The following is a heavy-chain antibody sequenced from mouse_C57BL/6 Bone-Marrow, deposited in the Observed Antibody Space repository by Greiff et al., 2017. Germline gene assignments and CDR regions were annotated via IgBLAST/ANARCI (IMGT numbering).Heavy chain of an antibody. CDR1: GYTFTSYW. CDR2: IHPNSGST. Sequence: QVQLQQPGAELVKPGASVKLSCKASGYTFTSYWMHWVKQRPGQGLEWIGMIHPNSGSTNYNEKFKSKATLTVDKSSSTAYRQLSSLTSEDSAVYYCARWGLRRGDYWGQGTTLTGSS. CDR3: ARWGLRRGDY. V-gene: IGHV1-64*01. J-gene: IGHJ2*01. D-gene: IGHD2-13*01.